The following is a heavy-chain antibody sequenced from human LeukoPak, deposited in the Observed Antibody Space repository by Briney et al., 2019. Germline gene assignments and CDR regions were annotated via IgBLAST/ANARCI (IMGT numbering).Heavy chain of an antibody. CDR2: ISSSGSTI. CDR3: ARDIGYCSGGNCGYYYYMDV. Sequence: PGGSLRLSCAASGFTFSDYYMSWIRQAPGKGLEWVSYISSSGSTIYYADSVKGRFTISRDNAKNTLSLLMNSLRVEDTAVYYCARDIGYCSGGNCGYYYYMDVWGKGTTVTVSS. CDR1: GFTFSDYY. V-gene: IGHV3-11*04. D-gene: IGHD2-15*01. J-gene: IGHJ6*03.